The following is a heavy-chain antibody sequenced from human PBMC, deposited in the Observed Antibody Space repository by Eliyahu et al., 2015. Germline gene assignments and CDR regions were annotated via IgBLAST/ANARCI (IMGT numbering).Heavy chain of an antibody. CDR3: AVYYYDSRRAFDI. D-gene: IGHD3-22*01. CDR2: IYISGST. J-gene: IGHJ3*02. V-gene: IGHV4-61*02. Sequence: QVQLQESGPGLVKPSQTLSLTCXVSGGSISSGTYFWSWIRQPAGKGLEWIGRIYISGSTNYNPSLKSRVTISVDTSKNQFSLKLSSVTAADTAVYYCAVYYYDSRRAFDIWGQGTMVSVSS. CDR1: GGSISSGTYF.